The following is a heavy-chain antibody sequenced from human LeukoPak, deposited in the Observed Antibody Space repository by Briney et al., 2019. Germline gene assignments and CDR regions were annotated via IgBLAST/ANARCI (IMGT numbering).Heavy chain of an antibody. J-gene: IGHJ4*02. CDR3: ASTPKYYYDSSGYHGN. V-gene: IGHV1-8*01. D-gene: IGHD3-22*01. CDR2: MNPNSGNT. Sequence: ASVKVSCKASGYTFTSYDINWVRQATGQGLEWMGWMNPNSGNTGYAQKFPGRVTMTRNTSISTAYMELSSLRSEDTAVYYCASTPKYYYDSSGYHGNWGQGTLVTVSS. CDR1: GYTFTSYD.